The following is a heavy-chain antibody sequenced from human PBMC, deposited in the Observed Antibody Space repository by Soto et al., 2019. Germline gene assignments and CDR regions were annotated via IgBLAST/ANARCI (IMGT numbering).Heavy chain of an antibody. D-gene: IGHD2-15*01. V-gene: IGHV1-18*01. CDR3: ARHCSGGSCYSAGFLTGFDP. CDR2: ISAYNGNT. Sequence: ASVKVSCKASGYTFTSYGISWVRQAPGQGLEWMGWISAYNGNTNYAQKPQGRVTMTTDTSTSTAYMELRSLRSDDTAVYYCARHCSGGSCYSAGFLTGFDPWGQGTLVTVS. CDR1: GYTFTSYG. J-gene: IGHJ5*02.